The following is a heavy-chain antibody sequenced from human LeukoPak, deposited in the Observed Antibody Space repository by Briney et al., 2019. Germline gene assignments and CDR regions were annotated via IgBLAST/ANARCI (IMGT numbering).Heavy chain of an antibody. V-gene: IGHV3-23*01. J-gene: IGHJ6*02. CDR3: ARFLSPTVTTPYYYYGMDV. CDR1: GFTFSSYA. Sequence: GGSLRLSCAASGFTFSSYAMSWVRQAPGKGLEWVSAISGSGGSTYYADSVKGRFTISRDNSKNTLYLQMNSLRAEDTAVYYCARFLSPTVTTPYYYYGMDVWGQGTTVTVSS. D-gene: IGHD4-17*01. CDR2: ISGSGGST.